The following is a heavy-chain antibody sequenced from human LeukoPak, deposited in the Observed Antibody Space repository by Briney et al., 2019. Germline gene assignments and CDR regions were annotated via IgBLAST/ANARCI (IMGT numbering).Heavy chain of an antibody. V-gene: IGHV1-69*13. CDR3: ARAGSAAAGFWFDP. Sequence: SVKVSCKASGYTFTGYYMHWVRQAPGQGLEWMGGIIPIFGTANYAQKFQGRVTITADESTSTAYMELSSLRSEDTAVYYCARAGSAAAGFWFDPWGQGTLVTVSS. CDR1: GYTFTGYY. D-gene: IGHD6-13*01. CDR2: IIPIFGTA. J-gene: IGHJ5*02.